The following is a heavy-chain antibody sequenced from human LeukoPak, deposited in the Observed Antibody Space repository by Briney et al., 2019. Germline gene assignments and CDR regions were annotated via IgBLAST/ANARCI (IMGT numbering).Heavy chain of an antibody. J-gene: IGHJ2*01. CDR3: ASPFAIAAAGTDWYFDL. CDR1: GFTFSTYS. CDR2: ISSSGTYI. D-gene: IGHD6-13*01. Sequence: GGSLRLSCAASGFTFSTYSMNWVRQAPGKGLEWVSGISSSGTYIYSADSVKGRFTISRDNARNSLVLQMNSLRAEDTAVYYCASPFAIAAAGTDWYFDLWGRGTLVTVSS. V-gene: IGHV3-21*01.